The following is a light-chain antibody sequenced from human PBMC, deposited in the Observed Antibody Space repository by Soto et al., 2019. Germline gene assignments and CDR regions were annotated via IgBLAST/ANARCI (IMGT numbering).Light chain of an antibody. CDR2: GAS. CDR1: QSVGSN. J-gene: IGKJ1*01. V-gene: IGKV3-15*01. CDR3: QQYNDWRT. Sequence: EIVMTQSPGTLSVSPGERATLSCRASQSVGSNLAWYRQKPGQAPSLLIYGASTRATGIPARFSGSESGTEFTLTISSLQSEDFAVYYCQQYNDWRTFGQGTKVDIK.